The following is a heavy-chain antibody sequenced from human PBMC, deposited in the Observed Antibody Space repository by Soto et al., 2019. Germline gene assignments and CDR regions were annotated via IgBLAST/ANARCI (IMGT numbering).Heavy chain of an antibody. CDR1: GFTFSSYA. J-gene: IGHJ6*03. CDR3: AKVRRGLMKGSGSYLQRRGYYYYMDV. V-gene: IGHV3-23*01. Sequence: GGSLRLSCAASGFTFSSYAMSWVRQAPGKGLEWVSAISGSGGSTYYADSVKGRFTISRDNSKNTLYLQMNSLRAEDTAVYYCAKVRRGLMKGSGSYLQRRGYYYYMDVWGKGTTVTVSS. D-gene: IGHD3-10*01. CDR2: ISGSGGST.